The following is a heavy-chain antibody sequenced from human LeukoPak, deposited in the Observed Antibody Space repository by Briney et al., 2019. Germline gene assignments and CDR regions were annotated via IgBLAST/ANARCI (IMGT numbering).Heavy chain of an antibody. V-gene: IGHV3-15*01. CDR2: IKSKTDGGTT. Sequence: TRGSLRLSCAASGFTFNNAWMSWVRQAPGRGLEWIGHIKSKTDGGTTDYAAPVKGRFTISRDDSKNTLYLHMNSLTTEDTAVYSCTTGTSGWSSWGQGTLVTVSS. D-gene: IGHD6-19*01. CDR3: TTGTSGWSS. J-gene: IGHJ4*02. CDR1: GFTFNNAW.